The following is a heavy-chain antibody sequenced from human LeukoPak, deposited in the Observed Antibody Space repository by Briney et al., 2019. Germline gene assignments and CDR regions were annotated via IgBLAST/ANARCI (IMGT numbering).Heavy chain of an antibody. CDR2: MNPNSGNT. D-gene: IGHD6-19*01. Sequence: ASVKVSCKASGYTFTSYDINWVRQATGQGLEWMGWMNPNSGNTSYAQKFQGRVTMTRNTSISTAYMELSSLRSEDTAVYYCARALKRALIAVAGTGGYWGQGTLVTVSS. V-gene: IGHV1-8*01. CDR1: GYTFTSYD. J-gene: IGHJ4*02. CDR3: ARALKRALIAVAGTGGY.